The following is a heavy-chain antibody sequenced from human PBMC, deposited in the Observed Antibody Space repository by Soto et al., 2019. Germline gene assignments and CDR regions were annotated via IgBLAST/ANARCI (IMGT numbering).Heavy chain of an antibody. CDR1: GFTFSSYA. J-gene: IGHJ3*02. D-gene: IGHD6-19*01. V-gene: IGHV3-23*01. CDR2: ISGSGGTT. CDR3: AKTANGWFSAFDI. Sequence: EVPLLESGGGLVQPGGSLRLSCAASGFTFSSYAMSWVRQAPGKGPEWVSAISGSGGTTYYADSVKGRFTFSRDNSKNTLYLQMNSLRAEDTAVYYCAKTANGWFSAFDIWGQGTMVTVSS.